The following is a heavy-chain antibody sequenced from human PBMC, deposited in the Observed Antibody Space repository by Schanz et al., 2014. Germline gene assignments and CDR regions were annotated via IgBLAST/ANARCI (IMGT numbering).Heavy chain of an antibody. CDR3: ARGRGCYDY. D-gene: IGHD2-21*01. CDR2: IIPVLNIA. J-gene: IGHJ4*02. CDR1: GGTFSSYT. V-gene: IGHV1-69*02. Sequence: QLQLVQSGAEVKKPGSSVKVSCKLSGGTFSSYTISWMRQAPGQGLEWMGKIIPVLNIATYAQRFQGRVSITADTSTNTAFMELSSLTSEDTAVHYCARGRGCYDYWGQGTLVNVSS.